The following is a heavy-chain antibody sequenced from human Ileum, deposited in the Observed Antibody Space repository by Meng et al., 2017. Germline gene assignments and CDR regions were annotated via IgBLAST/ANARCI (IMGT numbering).Heavy chain of an antibody. D-gene: IGHD1-26*01. CDR3: AKATGGGTYRLLFD. Sequence: GESLKISCAASGFTFSSYALSWVRQAPGMGLEWVSAISGSGIGTYYADSVKGRFTISRDNSKNSLYLQMNSLRAEDTAVYYCAKATGGGTYRLLFDWGQGTLVTVSS. J-gene: IGHJ4*02. CDR2: ISGSGIGT. CDR1: GFTFSSYA. V-gene: IGHV3-23*01.